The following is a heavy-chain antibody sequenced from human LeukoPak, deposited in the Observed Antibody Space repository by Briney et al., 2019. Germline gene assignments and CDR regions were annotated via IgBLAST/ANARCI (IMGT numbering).Heavy chain of an antibody. CDR1: GYTFTGYY. Sequence: ASVKVSCKASGYTFTGYYMHWVRQAPGQGLEWMGWINPNSGGTNYAQKFQGRVTMTRDTSISTAYMELSRLRSDDTAVYYCARDLVRMARGVTPVAYYYYGMDVWGQGTTVTVSS. CDR2: INPNSGGT. CDR3: ARDLVRMARGVTPVAYYYYGMDV. D-gene: IGHD3-10*01. J-gene: IGHJ6*02. V-gene: IGHV1-2*02.